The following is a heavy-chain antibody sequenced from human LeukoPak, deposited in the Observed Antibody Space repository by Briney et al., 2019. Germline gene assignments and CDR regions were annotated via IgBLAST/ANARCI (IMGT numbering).Heavy chain of an antibody. CDR1: GFTFNSYW. V-gene: IGHV3-74*01. CDR2: INSDGSDT. CDR3: ARSSGSYWPFDY. J-gene: IGHJ4*02. D-gene: IGHD1-26*01. Sequence: GGSLRLPCAASGFTFNSYWMHWVRQAPGKGLVWVSRINSDGSDTSYADSVKGRFTISRDNAKNTLYLQMNSLRAEDTAVYYCARSSGSYWPFDYWGQGTLVTVSS.